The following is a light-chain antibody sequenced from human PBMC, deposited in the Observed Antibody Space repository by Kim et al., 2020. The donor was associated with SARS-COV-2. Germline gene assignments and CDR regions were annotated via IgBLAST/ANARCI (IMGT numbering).Light chain of an antibody. CDR1: QDIINY. V-gene: IGKV1-27*01. CDR3: QKYNNAPWT. Sequence: SSVGDRVTITCRSSQDIINYLAWFQQKPGKVPKVLIYGASALQSGVPSRFSGSGSGTDFTLTISSLQPEDVATYYCQKYNNAPWTFGQGTKVDIK. CDR2: GAS. J-gene: IGKJ1*01.